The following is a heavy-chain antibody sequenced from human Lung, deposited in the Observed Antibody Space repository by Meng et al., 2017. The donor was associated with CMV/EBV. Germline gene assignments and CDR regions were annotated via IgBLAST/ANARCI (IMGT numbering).Heavy chain of an antibody. CDR2: INEDGSTI. Sequence: GEXXRISCVSSGFTFTNSWMSLVRQAPGKGLQWVANINEDGSTIYFVDSLKGRFTISRDNAKNSLYLQMNSLGAEDTGVYYCARSRNALVRYYEFPSLWGQGXTVTVSS. CDR1: GFTFTNSW. V-gene: IGHV3-7*01. D-gene: IGHD3-3*01. J-gene: IGHJ6*02. CDR3: ARSRNALVRYYEFPSL.